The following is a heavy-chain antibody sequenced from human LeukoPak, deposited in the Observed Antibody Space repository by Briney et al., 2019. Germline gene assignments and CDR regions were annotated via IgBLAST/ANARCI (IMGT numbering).Heavy chain of an antibody. D-gene: IGHD2-15*01. CDR2: IHYSGST. Sequence: SETLSLTCTVSGGSVSSGSYYWSWIRQPPGKGLECIGYIHYSGSTNYNPSLKSRVTVSVDTSKNQFSLKLSSVTAADTAVYYCARGEAIVVVVAATRKNYFDYWGQGTLVTVSS. V-gene: IGHV4-61*01. CDR1: GGSVSSGSYY. CDR3: ARGEAIVVVVAATRKNYFDY. J-gene: IGHJ4*02.